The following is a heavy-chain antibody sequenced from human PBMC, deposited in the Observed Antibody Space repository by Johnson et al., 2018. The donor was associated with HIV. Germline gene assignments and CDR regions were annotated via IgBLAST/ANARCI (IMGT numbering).Heavy chain of an antibody. Sequence: QVQLVESGGGLVQPGGSLRLSCAASGFSVSSNYMSWVRQAPGKGLEWVAVISYDGSNKYYADSVKGRFTISRDNSKNTLYLQMNSLRHDDTAVYYCAKDWDRWLQPPGDALDFWGQGTMVTVSS. CDR1: GFSVSSNY. CDR3: AKDWDRWLQPPGDALDF. D-gene: IGHD5-24*01. J-gene: IGHJ3*01. CDR2: ISYDGSNK. V-gene: IGHV3-30*18.